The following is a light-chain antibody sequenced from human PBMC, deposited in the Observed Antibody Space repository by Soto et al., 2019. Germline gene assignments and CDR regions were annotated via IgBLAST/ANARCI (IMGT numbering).Light chain of an antibody. CDR2: DVS. CDR3: SSYTSSSTVV. V-gene: IGLV2-14*03. CDR1: NSDVGGCNC. Sequence: QSALTQPASVSGSRGQSITISCTGTNSDVGGCNCVSWYQQHPGKAPKLMIYDVSDRPSGVSNRFSGSKSGNTASLTISGLQAEDEADYYCSSYTSSSTVVFGGGTKVTVL. J-gene: IGLJ2*01.